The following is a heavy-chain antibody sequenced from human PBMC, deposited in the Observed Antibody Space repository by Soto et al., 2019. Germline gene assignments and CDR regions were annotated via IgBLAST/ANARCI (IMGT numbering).Heavy chain of an antibody. CDR3: ARAHSSGWYDAFDI. D-gene: IGHD6-19*01. CDR2: ISSSSSYI. J-gene: IGHJ3*02. Sequence: GGSLRLSCAASGFTFSSYSMNWVRQAPGKGLEWVSSISSSSSYIYYADSVKGRFTISRDNAKNSLYLQMNSLRAEDTAVYYCARAHSSGWYDAFDIWGQGTMVTVSS. CDR1: GFTFSSYS. V-gene: IGHV3-21*01.